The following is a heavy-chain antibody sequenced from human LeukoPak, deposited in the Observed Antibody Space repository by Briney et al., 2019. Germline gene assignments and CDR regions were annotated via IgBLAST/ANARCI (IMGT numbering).Heavy chain of an antibody. V-gene: IGHV3-30*18. CDR2: ISYDGSNK. J-gene: IGHJ4*02. CDR1: GFTFSSYG. D-gene: IGHD6-19*01. CDR3: AKDGVSGWYFDY. Sequence: TGGCLRLSCAASGFTFSSYGMHWVRQAPGKGLEWVAVISYDGSNKYYADSVKGRFTISRDNSKNTLYLQMNSLRAEDTAVYYCAKDGVSGWYFDYWGQGTLVTVSS.